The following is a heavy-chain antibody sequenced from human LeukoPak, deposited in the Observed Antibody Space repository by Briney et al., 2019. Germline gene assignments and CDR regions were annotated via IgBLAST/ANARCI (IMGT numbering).Heavy chain of an antibody. CDR2: SRNRAHSYIT. CDR1: GFTFSDHY. J-gene: IGHJ4*02. V-gene: IGHV3-72*01. Sequence: PGGSLRLSCAASGFTFSDHYMDWVRQAPGKGLDWFGRSRNRAHSYITEYAASVKRRFTVSRDDLEISLYLQMNSLKTDDTAVYYCVALIRGLGYWGQGTLVTVSS. CDR3: VALIRGLGY. D-gene: IGHD3-10*01.